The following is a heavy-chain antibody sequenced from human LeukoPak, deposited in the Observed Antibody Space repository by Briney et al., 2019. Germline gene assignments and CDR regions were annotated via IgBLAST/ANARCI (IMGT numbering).Heavy chain of an antibody. Sequence: HTGGSLRLSCAASGFTFSSYAMTWVRQAPGQGLEWVSGNSGSGGSTYYADSVKGRFTISRDNSKNTLYLQMNSLRAEDTAVYYCAKVIVSVDTAIDYWGQGTLVTVSS. V-gene: IGHV3-23*01. CDR1: GFTFSSYA. CDR3: AKVIVSVDTAIDY. D-gene: IGHD5-18*01. J-gene: IGHJ4*02. CDR2: NSGSGGST.